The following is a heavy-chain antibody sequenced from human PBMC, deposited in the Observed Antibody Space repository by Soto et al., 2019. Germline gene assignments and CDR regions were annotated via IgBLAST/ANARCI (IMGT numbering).Heavy chain of an antibody. J-gene: IGHJ4*02. CDR2: ISGSGGST. D-gene: IGHD2-15*01. CDR3: AKGLDIVVVVAAL. Sequence: GGSLRLSCAASGFTFSSYAMSWVRQAPGKGLEWVSAISGSGGSTYYADSAKGRFTISRDNSKNTLYLQMNSLRAEDTAVYYCAKGLDIVVVVAALWGQGTLVTVSS. V-gene: IGHV3-23*01. CDR1: GFTFSSYA.